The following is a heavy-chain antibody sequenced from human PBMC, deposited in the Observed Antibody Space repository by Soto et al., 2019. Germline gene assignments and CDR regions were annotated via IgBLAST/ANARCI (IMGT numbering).Heavy chain of an antibody. J-gene: IGHJ6*03. D-gene: IGHD2-2*01. CDR3: AKGGGNPAAPTYSYYYYYMDV. Sequence: QVQLVESGGGVVQPGRSLRLSCAASGFTFSSYGMHWVRQAPGKGLEWVAVISYDGNNKYYADSVKGRFTISRDNSQNTLYLQMNSLGAEDTAVYYCAKGGGNPAAPTYSYYYYYMDVWGRGTTVTVSS. CDR2: ISYDGNNK. CDR1: GFTFSSYG. V-gene: IGHV3-30*18.